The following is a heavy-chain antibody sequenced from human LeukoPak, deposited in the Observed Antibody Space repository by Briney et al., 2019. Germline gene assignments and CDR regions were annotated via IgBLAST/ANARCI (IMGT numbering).Heavy chain of an antibody. V-gene: IGHV4-4*02. Sequence: PSETLSLTCGVSGGSISNTNWWSWIRQPPGQGLEWIGEISLTGLTHYNPSLESRVTVSLDKSKNQLSLNLTSVTAADTAVYYCSRENGAFSPFGYWGQGTLVTVLS. D-gene: IGHD2-8*01. J-gene: IGHJ4*02. CDR1: GGSISNTNW. CDR3: SRENGAFSPFGY. CDR2: ISLTGLT.